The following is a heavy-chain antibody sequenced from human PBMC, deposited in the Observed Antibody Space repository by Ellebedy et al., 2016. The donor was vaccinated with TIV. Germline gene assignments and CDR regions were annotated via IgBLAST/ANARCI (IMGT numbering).Heavy chain of an antibody. Sequence: GGSLRLSCAASDFTFSDYWMTWVRQAPGKGLEWVANIKEDGSETYYEDSVKGRFTISRDNAKNSLYLQMNSLRAEDTAVYYCASSDYWGQGTLVTVSS. CDR3: ASSDY. CDR2: IKEDGSET. J-gene: IGHJ4*02. V-gene: IGHV3-7*01. CDR1: DFTFSDYW.